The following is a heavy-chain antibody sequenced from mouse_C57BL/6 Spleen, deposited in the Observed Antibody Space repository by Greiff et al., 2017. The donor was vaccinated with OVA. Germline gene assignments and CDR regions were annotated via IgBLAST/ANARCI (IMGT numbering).Heavy chain of an antibody. CDR2: INPSSGYT. J-gene: IGHJ3*01. CDR3: ARTFYDYDWFAY. V-gene: IGHV1-7*01. CDR1: GYTFTSYW. D-gene: IGHD2-4*01. Sequence: VQGVESGAELAKPGASVKLSCKASGYTFTSYWMHWVKQRPGQGLEWIGYINPSSGYTKYNQKFKDKATLTADKSSSTAYMQLSSLTYEDSAVYYCARTFYDYDWFAYWGQGTLVTVSA.